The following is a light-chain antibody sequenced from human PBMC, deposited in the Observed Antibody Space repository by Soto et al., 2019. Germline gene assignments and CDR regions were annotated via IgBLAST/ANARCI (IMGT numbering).Light chain of an antibody. CDR1: SSNIGSNY. Sequence: QSVLTQPPSASGTPGQRVTISCSGSSSNIGSNYVYWYQQLPGTAPKLLIYRNNQRPSGVPDRFSGSKSGTSASLAISGLRSEDEADYYCAAWDDSLSGTLYVFGTGTKVTV. V-gene: IGLV1-47*01. CDR3: AAWDDSLSGTLYV. J-gene: IGLJ1*01. CDR2: RNN.